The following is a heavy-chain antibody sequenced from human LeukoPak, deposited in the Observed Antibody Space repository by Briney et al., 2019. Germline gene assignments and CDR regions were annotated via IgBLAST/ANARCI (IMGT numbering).Heavy chain of an antibody. Sequence: GGSLRLSCAASGFNFDDYSMHWIRQAPGKGLEWVSGISWNSGSAGYADSVKGRFTISRDNAKNSLYLQMNSLRTEDTALYYCAKDRTYSGYAALDYWGQGTLVTVSS. D-gene: IGHD5-12*01. J-gene: IGHJ4*02. CDR3: AKDRTYSGYAALDY. CDR1: GFNFDDYS. CDR2: ISWNSGSA. V-gene: IGHV3-9*01.